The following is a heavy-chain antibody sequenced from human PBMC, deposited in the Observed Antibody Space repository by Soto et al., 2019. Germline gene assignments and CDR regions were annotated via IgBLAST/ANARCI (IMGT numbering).Heavy chain of an antibody. V-gene: IGHV3-9*01. CDR3: ARGSGHSLYPYMAF. CDR1: GFTFDDYA. CDR2: ITWNSGNI. J-gene: IGHJ6*03. Sequence: GGSLRLSCAASGFTFDDYAMHWVRQAPGKGLEWVSGITWNSGNIGYADSVKGRFTISRDSATNCLYLQMSSLRAEDTALYYCARGSGHSLYPYMAFWGNGTPVPVSS. D-gene: IGHD3-16*01.